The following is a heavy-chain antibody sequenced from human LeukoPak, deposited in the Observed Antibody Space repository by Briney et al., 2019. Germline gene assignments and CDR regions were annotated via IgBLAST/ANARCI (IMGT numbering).Heavy chain of an antibody. Sequence: PSETLSLTCTVSGGSISSYYWSWIQQPPGKGLEWIGYIYYTGNSNYNPSLKSRVTISVDTSKNQFSLKLRSVTAADTAMYYCARYVYGGNSDWYFDLWGRGTLVTVSS. D-gene: IGHD4-23*01. CDR2: IYYTGNS. CDR1: GGSISSYY. V-gene: IGHV4-59*08. CDR3: ARYVYGGNSDWYFDL. J-gene: IGHJ2*01.